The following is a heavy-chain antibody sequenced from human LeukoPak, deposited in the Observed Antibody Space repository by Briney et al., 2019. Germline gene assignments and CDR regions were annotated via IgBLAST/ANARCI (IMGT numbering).Heavy chain of an antibody. CDR3: AGDLIARNYYYYMEV. D-gene: IGHD3-22*01. J-gene: IGHJ6*03. Sequence: GGSLRLSCAASGFIFSSYWMSWVRQAPGKGLEWVANIKEDGSEKDYVDSVKGRFTISRDNAKNSLYLQMNSLRAEDTAVYYCAGDLIARNYYYYMEVWGKGTTVTVSS. CDR1: GFIFSSYW. V-gene: IGHV3-7*01. CDR2: IKEDGSEK.